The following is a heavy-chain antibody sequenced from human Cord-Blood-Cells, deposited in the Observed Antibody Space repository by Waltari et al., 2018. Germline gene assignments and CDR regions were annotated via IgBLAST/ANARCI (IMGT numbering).Heavy chain of an antibody. Sequence: QVQLVQSGAEVKKPAASVKVSCKASGYTFTGYYMHWVRQASGQGLEWMGWINPNSGGTNYAQKFQGWVTMTRDTSISTAYMELSRLRSDDTAVYYCARDHCSSTSCYAFDIWGQGTMVTVSS. J-gene: IGHJ3*02. CDR2: INPNSGGT. V-gene: IGHV1-2*04. D-gene: IGHD2-2*01. CDR3: ARDHCSSTSCYAFDI. CDR1: GYTFTGYY.